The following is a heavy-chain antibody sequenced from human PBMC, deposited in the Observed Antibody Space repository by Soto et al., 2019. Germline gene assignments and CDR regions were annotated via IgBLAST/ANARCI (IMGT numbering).Heavy chain of an antibody. J-gene: IGHJ4*02. CDR1: GFTFSSYA. Sequence: GSLRLSCAASGFTFSSYAMSWVRQAPGKGLEWVSAISGSGGSTYYADSVKGRFTISRDNSKNTLYLQMNSLRAEDTAVYYCEKDPWNTAMVDYFDYWGQGTLVTVYS. D-gene: IGHD5-18*01. CDR2: ISGSGGST. V-gene: IGHV3-23*01. CDR3: EKDPWNTAMVDYFDY.